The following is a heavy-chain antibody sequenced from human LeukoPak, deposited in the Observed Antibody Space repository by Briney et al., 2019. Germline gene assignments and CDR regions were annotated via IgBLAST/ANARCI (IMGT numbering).Heavy chain of an antibody. J-gene: IGHJ4*02. CDR3: AKIPSYYFDSSGYSKFDY. CDR2: ISGSGVST. Sequence: GGSLRLSCAASGFTFSSYAVSWVRQAPGKGLEWVSAISGSGVSTYYADSVKGRFTISRDNSKNTLYLQMNSLRAEDTAVYYCAKIPSYYFDSSGYSKFDYWGQGTLVTVSS. CDR1: GFTFSSYA. V-gene: IGHV3-23*01. D-gene: IGHD3-22*01.